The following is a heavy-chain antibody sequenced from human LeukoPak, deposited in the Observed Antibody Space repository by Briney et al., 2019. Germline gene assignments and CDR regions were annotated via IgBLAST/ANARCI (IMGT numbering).Heavy chain of an antibody. V-gene: IGHV4-34*01. CDR1: GGSFSGYY. Sequence: SETLSLTCAVYGGSFSGYYWSWIRQPPGKGLEWIGEINHSGSTNYNPSLKSRVTISVDTSKNQFSLKLSSVTAADTAVYYCARRYSSGWYYFDYWGQGTLVTVSS. CDR3: ARRYSSGWYYFDY. J-gene: IGHJ4*02. D-gene: IGHD6-19*01. CDR2: INHSGST.